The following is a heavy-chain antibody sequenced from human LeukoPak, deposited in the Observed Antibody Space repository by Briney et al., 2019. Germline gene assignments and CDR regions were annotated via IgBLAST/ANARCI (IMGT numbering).Heavy chain of an antibody. J-gene: IGHJ4*02. V-gene: IGHV1-18*01. CDR3: ARSDYDSSGYDFDY. D-gene: IGHD3-22*01. CDR1: GYTFTSYG. Sequence: ASVKVSCKASGYTFTSYGISWVRQAPGQGLEWMGWISAYNGNTNYAQKLQGSDTMTTDTSTSTAYMELRSLRPDDTAVYYCARSDYDSSGYDFDYWGQGTLVTVSS. CDR2: ISAYNGNT.